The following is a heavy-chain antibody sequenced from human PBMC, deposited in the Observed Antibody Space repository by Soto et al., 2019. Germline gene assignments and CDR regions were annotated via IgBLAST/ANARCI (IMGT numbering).Heavy chain of an antibody. D-gene: IGHD3-3*01. J-gene: IGHJ4*02. V-gene: IGHV1-18*01. CDR2: ISAYNGNT. CDR1: GYTFTSYG. CDR3: ARGGYDFWSGYYLEFDY. Sequence: QVQLVQSGAEVKKPGASVKVSCKATGYTFTSYGISWVRQAPGQGIEWMGWISAYNGNTNYAQKLQGRVTMTTDTSTSTAYMELRSLRSDDTAVYYCARGGYDFWSGYYLEFDYWGQGTLVTVSS.